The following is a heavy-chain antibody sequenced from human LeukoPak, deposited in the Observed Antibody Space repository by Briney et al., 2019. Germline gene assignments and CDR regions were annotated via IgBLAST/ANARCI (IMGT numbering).Heavy chain of an antibody. V-gene: IGHV3-21*01. Sequence: GGSLGLSCAASGFTFNSYTVNWVRQAPGKGLEWVSSISNSSSYIYYADSVRGRFTISRDNAKNSLYLQMNSLRAEDTAVYYCARCGSEDYYDSSGYYYVSYFDLWGRGTLVTVSS. D-gene: IGHD3-22*01. J-gene: IGHJ2*01. CDR3: ARCGSEDYYDSSGYYYVSYFDL. CDR1: GFTFNSYT. CDR2: ISNSSSYI.